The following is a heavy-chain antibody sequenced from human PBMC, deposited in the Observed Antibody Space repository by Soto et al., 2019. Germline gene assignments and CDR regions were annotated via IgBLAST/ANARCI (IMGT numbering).Heavy chain of an antibody. Sequence: QITLKESGPTLVKPTQTLTLTCTFSGFSLNTGGVGVGWIRQSPAKALEWLGLIYWDDDKRYSPSLKTRLTITQDTSKNQVVLTRTNMDPVDTATYYCAHARNDLVAFDIWGQGTLVTVSS. CDR1: GFSLNTGGVG. V-gene: IGHV2-5*02. D-gene: IGHD6-6*01. CDR3: AHARNDLVAFDI. J-gene: IGHJ3*02. CDR2: IYWDDDK.